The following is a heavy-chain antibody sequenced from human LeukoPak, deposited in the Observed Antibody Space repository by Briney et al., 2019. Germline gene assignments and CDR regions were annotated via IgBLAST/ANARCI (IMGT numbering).Heavy chain of an antibody. V-gene: IGHV4-38-2*01. J-gene: IGHJ3*02. Sequence: SETLSLTCAVSGYSISSGYYWGWIRQPPGKGLEWIGSIYHSGSTYYNPSLKSRVTISVDTSKNQFSLKLSSVTAADTAVYYCARYMIPTGEGAFDIWGQGTMVTVSS. D-gene: IGHD3-22*01. CDR2: IYHSGST. CDR3: ARYMIPTGEGAFDI. CDR1: GYSISSGYY.